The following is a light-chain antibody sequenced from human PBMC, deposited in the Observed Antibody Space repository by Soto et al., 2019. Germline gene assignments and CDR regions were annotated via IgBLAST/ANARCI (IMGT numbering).Light chain of an antibody. CDR3: QQYDNSPRT. J-gene: IGKJ1*01. Sequence: EIVLTQSPGTLSLSPGERATLSCRASQSVNSNFLSWHQQKPGPGPRLLIYGASSRATGIPDMFSGSGSGTDFTLTISRLEPEDFAVYYWQQYDNSPRTFGQGTKVEIK. V-gene: IGKV3-20*01. CDR1: QSVNSNF. CDR2: GAS.